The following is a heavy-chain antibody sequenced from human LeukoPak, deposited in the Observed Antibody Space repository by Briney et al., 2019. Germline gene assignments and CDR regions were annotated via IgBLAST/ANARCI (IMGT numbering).Heavy chain of an antibody. Sequence: KPSETLSLTCTVSGGSISSYYWSWIRQPPGKGLEWIGYIYYSGSTNYNPSLKSRVTISVDTSNNQFSLKQSSVTAADPAVYYCARGGDFWSGEYFDYWGQGTLVTVSS. CDR1: GGSISSYY. CDR3: ARGGDFWSGEYFDY. J-gene: IGHJ4*02. V-gene: IGHV4-59*01. CDR2: IYYSGST. D-gene: IGHD3-3*01.